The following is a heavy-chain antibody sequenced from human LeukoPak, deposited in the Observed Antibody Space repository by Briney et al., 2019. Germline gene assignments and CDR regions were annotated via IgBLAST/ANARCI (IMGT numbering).Heavy chain of an antibody. Sequence: PGGSLRLSCGASGFTFSEYWMTWVRQAPGRGPEWVANIKGDGTKMYYVDSVKGRFTISRDNDKNSLYLQMNNLRVEDTAVYHCARDGSCFDFWGQGALVTV. CDR2: IKGDGTKM. CDR1: GFTFSEYW. D-gene: IGHD6-19*01. CDR3: ARDGSCFDF. J-gene: IGHJ4*02. V-gene: IGHV3-7*01.